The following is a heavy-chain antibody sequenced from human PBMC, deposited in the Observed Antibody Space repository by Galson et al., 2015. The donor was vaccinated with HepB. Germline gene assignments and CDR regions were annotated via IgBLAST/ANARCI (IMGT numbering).Heavy chain of an antibody. J-gene: IGHJ4*02. CDR3: ARGRGYCISTSCYEFDY. CDR1: GSSFTNSW. V-gene: IGHV5-51*01. D-gene: IGHD2-2*01. CDR2: IYPGDSDT. Sequence: QSGAEVKKPGESLKMSCKGSGSSFTNSWIGWVRQVPGKGLEWMAIIYPGDSDTRYSPSFQGKVTISADKSISTAYLQWSSLRASDTAMYYCARGRGYCISTSCYEFDYWGQGTLVTVSS.